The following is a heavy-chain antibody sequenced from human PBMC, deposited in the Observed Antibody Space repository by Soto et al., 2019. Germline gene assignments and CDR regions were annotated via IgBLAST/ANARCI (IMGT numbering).Heavy chain of an antibody. J-gene: IGHJ4*02. D-gene: IGHD6-19*01. CDR3: ASSIAVVYFDY. CDR2: IYYSGST. V-gene: IGHV4-59*01. CDR1: GGSISSYY. Sequence: SETLSLTCTVSGGSISSYYWSWIRQPPGKGLEWIGYIYYSGSTNYNPSLKSRVTISVDTSKNQFSLKLSSVTAADTAVYYCASSIAVVYFDYWGQGTLVTVSS.